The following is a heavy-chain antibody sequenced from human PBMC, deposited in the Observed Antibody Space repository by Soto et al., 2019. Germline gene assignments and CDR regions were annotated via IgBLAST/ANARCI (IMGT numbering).Heavy chain of an antibody. CDR3: ARGLTIFGVVIGY. J-gene: IGHJ4*02. D-gene: IGHD3-3*01. Sequence: GASVKVSCKTSGYTFTNYVVDWVRQAPGQGLEWMGWINSGNGNTKYSEKFQGRVTITRDTSASTAYMELNSLTSEDMAVYYCARGLTIFGVVIGYWGQGTLVTVSS. V-gene: IGHV1-3*03. CDR1: GYTFTNYV. CDR2: INSGNGNT.